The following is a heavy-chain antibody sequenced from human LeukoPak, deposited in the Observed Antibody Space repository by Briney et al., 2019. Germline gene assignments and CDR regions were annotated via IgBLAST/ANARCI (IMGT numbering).Heavy chain of an antibody. J-gene: IGHJ4*02. CDR3: MCWGTDNH. D-gene: IGHD7-27*01. CDR2: INPGGNEI. V-gene: IGHV3-7*01. Sequence: GGSLRLSCTFSGLTFRSYWMNWVRQAPGKGLEWVANINPGGNEIRSVDSVKGRSIISRDNAKNSLDLQMSRLRVEDTAVYYCMCWGTDNHWGQGILVTVSS. CDR1: GLTFRSYW.